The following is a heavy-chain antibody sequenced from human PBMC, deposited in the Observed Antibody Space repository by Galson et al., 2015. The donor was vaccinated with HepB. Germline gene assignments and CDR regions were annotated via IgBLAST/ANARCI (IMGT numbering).Heavy chain of an antibody. Sequence: SGYTFTSYGISWVRQAPGQGLEWMGWISAYNGNTNYAQKLQGRVTMTTDTSTSTAYMELRSLRSDDTAVYYCARDKYCSSISCYIVFDYWGQGTLVTVSS. V-gene: IGHV1-18*01. J-gene: IGHJ4*02. CDR1: GYTFTSYG. D-gene: IGHD2-2*02. CDR2: ISAYNGNT. CDR3: ARDKYCSSISCYIVFDY.